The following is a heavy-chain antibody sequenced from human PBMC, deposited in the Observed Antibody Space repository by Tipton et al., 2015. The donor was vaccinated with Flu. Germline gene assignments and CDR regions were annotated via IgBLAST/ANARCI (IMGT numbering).Heavy chain of an antibody. CDR2: IYYSGST. Sequence: TLSLTCTVSGDSISSSSYYWGWIRQPPGEGLEWIGSIYYSGSTYYNPSLESRVTISLDTSKKQFSLKLSSVTGADTAVYYYARQKGGISSGYYYYFDYWGQGTLVTVSS. CDR1: GDSISSSSYY. J-gene: IGHJ4*02. V-gene: IGHV4-39*07. CDR3: ARQKGGISSGYYYYFDY. D-gene: IGHD3-22*01.